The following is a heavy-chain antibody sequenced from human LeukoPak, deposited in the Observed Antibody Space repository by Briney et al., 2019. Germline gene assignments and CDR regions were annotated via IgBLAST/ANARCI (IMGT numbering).Heavy chain of an antibody. CDR3: ASFFNFVYGDDEVLFDY. CDR1: GGSISSSSYY. D-gene: IGHD4-17*01. CDR2: IYYSGST. Sequence: TPSETLSLTCTVSGGSISSSSYYWGWIRQPPGKGLEWIGSIYYSGSTYYNPSLKSRVTISVDTSKNQFSLKLSSVTAADTAVYYCASFFNFVYGDDEVLFDYWGQGTLVTVSS. V-gene: IGHV4-39*01. J-gene: IGHJ4*02.